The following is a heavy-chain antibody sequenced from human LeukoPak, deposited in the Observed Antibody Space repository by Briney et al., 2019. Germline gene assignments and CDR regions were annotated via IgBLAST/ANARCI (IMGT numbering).Heavy chain of an antibody. CDR3: AKDSSSSWYDAFDI. CDR1: GFTFDDYA. CDR2: ISWNSGSI. J-gene: IGHJ3*02. V-gene: IGHV3-9*01. D-gene: IGHD6-13*01. Sequence: GGPLRLSCAASGFTFDDYAMHWVRQAPGKGLEWVSGISWNSGSISYADSVKGRFTISRDNAKNSLYLQMNSLRAEDTALYYCAKDSSSSWYDAFDIWGQGTMVTVSS.